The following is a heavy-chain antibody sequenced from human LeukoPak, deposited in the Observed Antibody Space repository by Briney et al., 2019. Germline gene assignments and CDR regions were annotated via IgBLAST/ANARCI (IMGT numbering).Heavy chain of an antibody. V-gene: IGHV4-30-2*01. CDR1: GASMSSHGYS. Sequence: SETLSLTCAVSGASMSSHGYSWSWIRQPPGKGLEFIGYIYHDGNTYYNPSLNSRVSISVDMSKNQFFLKLNSVTAADTAVYYCVRDKGHFDVDFWGQGTLVTVSS. J-gene: IGHJ4*02. CDR3: VRDKGHFDVDF. CDR2: IYHDGNT. D-gene: IGHD3-9*01.